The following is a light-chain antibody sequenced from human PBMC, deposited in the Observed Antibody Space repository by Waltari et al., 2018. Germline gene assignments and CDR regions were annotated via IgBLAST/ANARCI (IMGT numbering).Light chain of an antibody. V-gene: IGLV2-23*02. CDR3: CSYARYSTPSWI. Sequence: QSALTQPASVSGSPGQSITISCTGTSSDVGAYYFFSWYQRYPGKGPKLLISQVNKRPSGVSTRFSGSKSGNTASLTISGLQAEDEADYFCCSYARYSTPSWIFGGGTKLTVL. CDR1: SSDVGAYYF. CDR2: QVN. J-gene: IGLJ2*01.